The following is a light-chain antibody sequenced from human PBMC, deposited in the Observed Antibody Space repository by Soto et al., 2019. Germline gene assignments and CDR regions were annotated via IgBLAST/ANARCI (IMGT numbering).Light chain of an antibody. CDR1: SSNVGAGYD. Sequence: QSVLTQPPSVSGAPGQGVTISCTGSSSNVGAGYDVHWYQQLPGTAPKLLIYGNSNRPSGVPDRFSGSKSGTSASLAITGLQAEDEADYYCQSYDSSLSGYVFGTGTKVTV. CDR2: GNS. J-gene: IGLJ1*01. V-gene: IGLV1-40*01. CDR3: QSYDSSLSGYV.